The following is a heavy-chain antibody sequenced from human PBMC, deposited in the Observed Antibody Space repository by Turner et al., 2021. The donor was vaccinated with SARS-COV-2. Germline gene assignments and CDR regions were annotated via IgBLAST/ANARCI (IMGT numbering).Heavy chain of an antibody. CDR2: ISGTTTTI. V-gene: IGHV3-48*01. D-gene: IGHD3-3*01. J-gene: IGHJ4*02. CDR1: GFTLSTYS. CDR3: AREHYDFWSGYFY. Sequence: EVQLVESGGGLVKPGGALGLSVAASGFTLSTYSMSWVRQAPGKGLEWVSYISGTTTTIYYADSVKGRFTISRDNAKNSLYLQMNNLRAEDTAMYYCAREHYDFWSGYFYWGQGTLVTVSS.